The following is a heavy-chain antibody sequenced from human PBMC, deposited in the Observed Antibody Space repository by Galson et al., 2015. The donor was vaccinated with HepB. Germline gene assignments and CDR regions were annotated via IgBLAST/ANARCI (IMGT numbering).Heavy chain of an antibody. CDR3: ARLDFDSSGDYRLYFDY. CDR1: GFRFNNYW. V-gene: IGHV3-7*01. J-gene: IGHJ4*02. Sequence: LRLSCAASGFRFNNYWMSWVRQAPGKGLEWVANIKQDGSEKYYVDSVKGRFTISRDNAKNSLYLQMNSLRAEDTAIYYCARLDFDSSGDYRLYFDYWGQGTLVTVSS. CDR2: IKQDGSEK. D-gene: IGHD3-22*01.